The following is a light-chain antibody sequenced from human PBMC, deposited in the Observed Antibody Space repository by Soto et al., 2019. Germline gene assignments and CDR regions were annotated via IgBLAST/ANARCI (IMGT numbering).Light chain of an antibody. Sequence: QSALTQPHSVSGSPGQSVTISCTGASSDVGNYNYVSWYQQYPGRVPKLLIYMVSNRASGVSNRFSGSKSGNTASLTISGLQAEDEADYFCTSPTPGSLYVFGTGTKVTVL. CDR1: SSDVGNYNY. CDR3: TSPTPGSLYV. CDR2: MVS. V-gene: IGLV2-14*01. J-gene: IGLJ1*01.